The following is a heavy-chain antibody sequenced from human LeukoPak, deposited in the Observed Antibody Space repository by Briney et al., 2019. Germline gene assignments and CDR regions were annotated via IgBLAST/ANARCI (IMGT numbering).Heavy chain of an antibody. CDR1: GFTFSNYG. J-gene: IGHJ4*02. CDR3: TRDTGCPGGTCYSFYDY. CDR2: IRHDGRIN. V-gene: IGHV3-30*02. Sequence: PGGSLRLFCAASGFTFSNYGMYWVRQAPGKGLEWVAFIRHDGRINYYADSVKGRFTISRDNSKNTLYLQMNSLRAEDTAVYYCTRDTGCPGGTCYSFYDYWGQGTLVTVSS. D-gene: IGHD2-15*01.